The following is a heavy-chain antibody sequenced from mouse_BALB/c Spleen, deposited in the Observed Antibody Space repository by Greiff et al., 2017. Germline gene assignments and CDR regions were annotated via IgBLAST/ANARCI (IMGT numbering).Heavy chain of an antibody. CDR2: INPSTGYT. D-gene: IGHD2-4*01. J-gene: IGHJ3*01. CDR3: ARSDYGGCSGFAY. V-gene: IGHV1-7*01. Sequence: QVHVKQSGAELAKPGASVKMSCKASGYTFTSYWMHWVKQRPGQGLEWIGYINPSTGYTEYNQKFKDKATLTADKSSSTAYMQLSSLTSEDSAVYYCARSDYGGCSGFAYWGQGTLVTVSA. CDR1: GYTFTSYW.